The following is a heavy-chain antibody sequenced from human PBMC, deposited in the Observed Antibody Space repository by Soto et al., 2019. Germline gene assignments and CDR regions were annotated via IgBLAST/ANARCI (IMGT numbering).Heavy chain of an antibody. Sequence: ASVKVSCKASGYTFTGYYMHWVRQAPGQGLEWMGWINPNSGGTNYAQKFQGRVTMTRDTSISTAYMELSRLRSDDTAVYYCARDLINYSDSSCYYLDDWGQGTMVTVSS. J-gene: IGHJ4*02. V-gene: IGHV1-2*02. CDR2: INPNSGGT. CDR1: GYTFTGYY. D-gene: IGHD3-22*01. CDR3: ARDLINYSDSSCYYLDD.